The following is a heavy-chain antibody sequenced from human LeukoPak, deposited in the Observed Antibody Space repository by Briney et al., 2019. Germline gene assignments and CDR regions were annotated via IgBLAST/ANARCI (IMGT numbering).Heavy chain of an antibody. CDR3: AKDSSHYYDSSGYYYYFDY. Sequence: GGSLRLSCAASGFTFSSYAMSWVRQAPGKGLEWVSAISGSGGSTYYADSVKGRFTISRDNSENTLYLQMNSLRAEDTAVYYCAKDSSHYYDSSGYYYYFDYWGQGTLVTVSS. CDR1: GFTFSSYA. D-gene: IGHD3-22*01. CDR2: ISGSGGST. V-gene: IGHV3-23*01. J-gene: IGHJ4*02.